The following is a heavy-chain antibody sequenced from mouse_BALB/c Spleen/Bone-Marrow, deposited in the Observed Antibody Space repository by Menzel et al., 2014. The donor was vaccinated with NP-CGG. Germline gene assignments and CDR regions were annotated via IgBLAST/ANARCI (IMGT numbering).Heavy chain of an antibody. CDR3: IRRGFDF. V-gene: IGHV14-3*02. J-gene: IGHJ2*01. CDR2: IDPENGNI. Sequence: VQLKQSGAELVKPGASVKLSCTASGFNIKDTYIHWVKRRPEQGLEWIGRIDPENGNIKYDPKFQVKATITADTSSNTAYLQLSSLTSEDTAVYYCIRRGFDFWGQGTTLPVSS. CDR1: GFNIKDTY.